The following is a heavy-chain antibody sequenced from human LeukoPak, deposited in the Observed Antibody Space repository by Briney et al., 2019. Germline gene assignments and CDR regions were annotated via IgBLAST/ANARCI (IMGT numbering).Heavy chain of an antibody. J-gene: IGHJ4*02. D-gene: IGHD3-3*01. Sequence: SETLSLTCTVSGGSISSSSYYWGWIRQPPGKGLEWIGSIYYSGSTYYNPSLKSRVTISVDTSKNQFSLKLSSVTAADTAMYYCARNRDYDFWSGYYPEPFDYWGQGTLVTVSS. V-gene: IGHV4-39*01. CDR3: ARNRDYDFWSGYYPEPFDY. CDR1: GGSISSSSYY. CDR2: IYYSGST.